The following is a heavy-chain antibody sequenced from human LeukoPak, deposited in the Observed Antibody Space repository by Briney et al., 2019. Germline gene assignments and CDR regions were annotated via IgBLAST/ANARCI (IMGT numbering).Heavy chain of an antibody. CDR1: RYTLTELS. CDR2: FDPEDGET. V-gene: IGHV1-24*01. Sequence: ASVTVSCKVSRYTLTELSMHWVRQAPGKGLEWMGGFDPEDGETIYAQKFQGRVTMTEDTSTDTAYMELSSLRSEDTAVYYCATDPHYYDSSVLDYWGQGTLVTVSS. D-gene: IGHD3-22*01. CDR3: ATDPHYYDSSVLDY. J-gene: IGHJ4*02.